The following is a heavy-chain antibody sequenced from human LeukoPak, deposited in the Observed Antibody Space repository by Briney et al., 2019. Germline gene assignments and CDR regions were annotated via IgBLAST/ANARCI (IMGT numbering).Heavy chain of an antibody. V-gene: IGHV4-34*01. J-gene: IGHJ6*03. D-gene: IGHD1-7*01. CDR1: GVSFSGYY. CDR2: INHSGST. Sequence: SETLSRTCAGYGVSFSGYYWSWIRQPPGKGLEWIGEINHSGSTNYKPSLKSRVTISVDTSKNQFSLKLSSVTAADTAVYYCARGNWNYAVYYYYMDVWGKGTTVTVSS. CDR3: ARGNWNYAVYYYYMDV.